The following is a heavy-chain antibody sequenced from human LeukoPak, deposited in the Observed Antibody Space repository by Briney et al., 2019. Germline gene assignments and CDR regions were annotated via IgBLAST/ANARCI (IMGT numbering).Heavy chain of an antibody. J-gene: IGHJ4*02. CDR1: GYTFTGYY. Sequence: ASVKVSCKASGYTFTGYYMHWVRQAPGQGLEWMGWINPNSGGTNYAQKFQGRVIMTRDTSISTAYMELSRLRSDDTAVYYCARGYGYCSGGSCHYSWFDYWGQGTLVTVSS. CDR3: ARGYGYCSGGSCHYSWFDY. V-gene: IGHV1-2*02. CDR2: INPNSGGT. D-gene: IGHD2-15*01.